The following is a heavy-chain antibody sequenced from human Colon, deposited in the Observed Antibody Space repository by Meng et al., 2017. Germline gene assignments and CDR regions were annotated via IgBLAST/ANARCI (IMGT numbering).Heavy chain of an antibody. V-gene: IGHV4-31*03. CDR1: GGSISTSGHW. D-gene: IGHD3-22*01. CDR2: VFYSGST. J-gene: IGHJ5*02. Sequence: QVRLPESGPGLVKPSQTLSLTCTVSGGSISTSGHWWSWIRQHPGKGLEWIGYVFYSGSTQYNPSLKSRVSISVDTSKNQFSLKLYSMTAADTAVYYCARDMSGGYYWFDPWGQGTLVTVSS. CDR3: ARDMSGGYYWFDP.